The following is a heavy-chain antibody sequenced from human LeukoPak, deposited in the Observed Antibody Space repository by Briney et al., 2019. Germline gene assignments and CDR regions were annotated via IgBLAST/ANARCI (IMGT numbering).Heavy chain of an antibody. D-gene: IGHD5-12*01. CDR2: IYYTGST. V-gene: IGHV4-59*01. CDR1: GGSISTYY. Sequence: SETLSLTCTVSGGSISTYYWSWIRQPPGKGLEWIGYIYYTGSTNYNPSLKSRVTISVDTSKNQFSLKLSSVTAAATAVYYCARDRGDGYDYFWDYWGQGTLVTVSS. CDR3: ARDRGDGYDYFWDY. J-gene: IGHJ4*02.